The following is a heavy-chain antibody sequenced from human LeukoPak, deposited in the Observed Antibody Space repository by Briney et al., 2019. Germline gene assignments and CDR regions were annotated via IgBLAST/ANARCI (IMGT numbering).Heavy chain of an antibody. Sequence: ASVTVSFKASVYTFTIYYLYWVRQAPGQGLEWMGVINPSGGSTTSAQKFQGRVTMTMDTSTSTVYMELRSLRSEDTAVYYCARGPGPADDGGGYCFNYWGQGTLVTVSS. CDR2: INPSGGST. D-gene: IGHD3-22*01. J-gene: IGHJ4*02. V-gene: IGHV1-46*01. CDR1: VYTFTIYY. CDR3: ARGPGPADDGGGYCFNY.